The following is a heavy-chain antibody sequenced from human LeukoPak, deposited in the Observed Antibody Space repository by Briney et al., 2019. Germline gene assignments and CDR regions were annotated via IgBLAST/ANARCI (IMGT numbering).Heavy chain of an antibody. V-gene: IGHV4-59*08. Sequence: SETLSLTCTVSGGSISSYYWSWIRQPPGKGLEWIGYIYYSRSTNYNPSLKSRVTISVDTSKNQFSLKLSSVTAADTAVYYCARQGVIAQTWYFDLWGRGTLVTVCS. CDR2: IYYSRST. D-gene: IGHD3-22*01. CDR1: GGSISSYY. CDR3: ARQGVIAQTWYFDL. J-gene: IGHJ2*01.